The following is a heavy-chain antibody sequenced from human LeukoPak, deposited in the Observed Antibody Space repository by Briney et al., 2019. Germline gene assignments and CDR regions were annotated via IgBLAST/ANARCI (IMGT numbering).Heavy chain of an antibody. J-gene: IGHJ4*02. V-gene: IGHV3-48*01. CDR2: ISSSSNTI. CDR3: ARGATGDRLGY. CDR1: GFTFSTYS. Sequence: GGSLRLSCAASGFTFSTYSMNWVRQAPGKGLEWISYISSSSNTIYYADSVKGRSGISRDNAKNSLYLQMNSLRAEDTAVYYCARGATGDRLGYLGQGSLVTVSS. D-gene: IGHD7-27*01.